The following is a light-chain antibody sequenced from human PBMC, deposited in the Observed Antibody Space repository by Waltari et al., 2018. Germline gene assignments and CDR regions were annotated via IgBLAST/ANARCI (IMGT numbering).Light chain of an antibody. CDR1: SSDIGAYNY. J-gene: IGLJ3*02. CDR2: EFT. V-gene: IGLV2-14*01. CDR3: SSYRSRNTPVL. Sequence: QSALTQPASVSGSPGQSITISCTGTSSDIGAYNYVSWYQQHPGKAPNLMISEFTNRPAGVPGGVTGSKSGNTASLRISGLQAEDEADYYCSSYRSRNTPVLFGGGTTLTVV.